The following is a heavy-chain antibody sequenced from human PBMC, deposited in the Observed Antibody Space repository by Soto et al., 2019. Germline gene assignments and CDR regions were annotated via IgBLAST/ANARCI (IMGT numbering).Heavy chain of an antibody. CDR3: AREDDYGYRYINYGLDV. D-gene: IGHD4-17*01. J-gene: IGHJ6*02. CDR1: GFTFNIYA. CDR2: ISFGGTKK. Sequence: LRLSCAASGFTFNIYALHWVRQAPGKGLEWVAVISFGGTKKYYSDSVKGRFTISRDNLKNTLYLQMNNLRVEDAALYFCAREDDYGYRYINYGLDVWGQGTTVTVSS. V-gene: IGHV3-30-3*01.